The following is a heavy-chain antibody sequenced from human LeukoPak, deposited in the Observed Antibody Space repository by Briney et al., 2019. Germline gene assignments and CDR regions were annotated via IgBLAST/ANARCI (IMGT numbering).Heavy chain of an antibody. D-gene: IGHD6-13*01. V-gene: IGHV1-8*01. Sequence: ASVKVSCKASGYTFTSYDINWVRQATGQGLEWMGWMNPNSGNTGYAQKFQGRVTMTRNTSISTAYMELSSLRSEDTAVYYCARDLGVLAAAGRDPWGQGTLVTVSS. J-gene: IGHJ5*02. CDR3: ARDLGVLAAAGRDP. CDR1: GYTFTSYD. CDR2: MNPNSGNT.